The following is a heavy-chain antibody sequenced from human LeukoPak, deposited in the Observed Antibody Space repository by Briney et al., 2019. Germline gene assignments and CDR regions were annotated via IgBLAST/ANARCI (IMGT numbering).Heavy chain of an antibody. CDR1: GGSLNGYY. CDR2: GGNSGGT. CDR3: AKNGQGGFSFDP. V-gene: IGHV4-34*01. D-gene: IGHD1-26*01. J-gene: IGHJ5*02. Sequence: PSETLSLTCAVYGGSLNGYYWSWVRQPPGKGLEWIGEGGNSGGTKFNPSLKSRVTISADTSKNQFSLKLSSVTAADTAVYYCAKNGQGGFSFDPWGQGTLVTVSS.